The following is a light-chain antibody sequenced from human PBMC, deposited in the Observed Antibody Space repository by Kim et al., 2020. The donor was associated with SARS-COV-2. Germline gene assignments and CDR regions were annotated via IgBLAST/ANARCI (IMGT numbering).Light chain of an antibody. CDR3: NSRDDV. CDR1: SLRSYY. Sequence: SSELTQDPAVSVALGQTVRITCQGDSLRSYYANWYQQKPGQAPVVVIYGTNNRPSGIPDRFSGSSSGNTASLTITGAQAEDEADYYCNSRDDVFGTGTKFTVL. CDR2: GTN. J-gene: IGLJ1*01. V-gene: IGLV3-19*01.